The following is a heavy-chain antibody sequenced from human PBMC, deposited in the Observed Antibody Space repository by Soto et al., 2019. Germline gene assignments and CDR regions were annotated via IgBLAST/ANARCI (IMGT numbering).Heavy chain of an antibody. D-gene: IGHD6-19*01. V-gene: IGHV5-10-1*01. J-gene: IGHJ3*02. CDR3: ARQIAVAGVDDAFDI. CDR2: IDPSDSYT. CDR1: GNSFTSYL. Sequence: XESLKISCQGSGNSFTSYLISWVLQMPGKGLEWMGRIDPSDSYTNYSPSFQGHVTISADKSISTAYLQWSSLKASDTAMYYCARQIAVAGVDDAFDIWGQGTMVTVSS.